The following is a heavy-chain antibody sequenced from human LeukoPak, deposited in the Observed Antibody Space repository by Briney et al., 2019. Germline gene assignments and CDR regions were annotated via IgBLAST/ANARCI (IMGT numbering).Heavy chain of an antibody. CDR3: AKRRRDRGNYGDFT. CDR2: ISGSSGSA. CDR1: GFTFSSYA. D-gene: IGHD4-17*01. Sequence: GGSLRLSCAASGFTFSSYAMSWVRQAPGKGLEWVSAISGSSGSAFYADSVKGRVTISRDNSKNTLYMQMNSLRSEDTAIYYCAKRRRDRGNYGDFTWGQGTLVTVSS. J-gene: IGHJ5*02. V-gene: IGHV3-23*01.